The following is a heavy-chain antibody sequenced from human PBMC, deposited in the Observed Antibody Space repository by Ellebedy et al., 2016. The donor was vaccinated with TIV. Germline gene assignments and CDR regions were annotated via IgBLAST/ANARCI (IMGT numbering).Heavy chain of an antibody. J-gene: IGHJ4*02. CDR1: GFTFSHYV. V-gene: IGHV3-30*18. Sequence: SLKISCATSGFTFSHYVMHWVRQAPGQGLEWVAAIAHDRSVIHYADSVKGRFTISRYNTKNTLSLQMYCLRPEDTAVYYCEKERDPLASTAFDSWGQGNLVTVSS. CDR2: IAHDRSVI. CDR3: EKERDPLASTAFDS.